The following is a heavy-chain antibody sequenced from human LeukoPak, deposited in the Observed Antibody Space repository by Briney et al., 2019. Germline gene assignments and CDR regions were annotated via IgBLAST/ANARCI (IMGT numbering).Heavy chain of an antibody. CDR1: GGSISRSSYY. CDR3: ARIGSSSRSENY. Sequence: KPSETLSLTCTVSGGSISRSSYYWGWIRQPPGKGLEWIGSIYYSGSTYYNPSLKSRVTISVDTSKNQFSLKLSSVTAADTAVYYCARIGSSSRSENYWGQGTLVTVSS. V-gene: IGHV4-39*07. CDR2: IYYSGST. J-gene: IGHJ4*02.